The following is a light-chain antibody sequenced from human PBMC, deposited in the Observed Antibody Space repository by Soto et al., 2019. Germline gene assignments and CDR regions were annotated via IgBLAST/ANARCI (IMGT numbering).Light chain of an antibody. V-gene: IGLV1-44*01. Sequence: QSVLTQPPSASGTHGQRVTISCSGSSSNIGSNTVNWYQQLPGTAPKLLIYSNNQRPSVVPDRFSGSKSGTSASLAISGLQSEDEADYYCAAWDDSLNGFYVFGTGTKVTVL. J-gene: IGLJ1*01. CDR2: SNN. CDR3: AAWDDSLNGFYV. CDR1: SSNIGSNT.